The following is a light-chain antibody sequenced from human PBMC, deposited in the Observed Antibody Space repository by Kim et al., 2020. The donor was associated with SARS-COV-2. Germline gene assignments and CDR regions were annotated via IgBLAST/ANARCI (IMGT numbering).Light chain of an antibody. Sequence: QSIPLSCTGSSIAIGVTNSFSSYQQLPAQAPNLIIFDVIRRTSSVSNHFSGSKSGNTASLTISVLQAEDDADYFCTSFTTSNTYVFGTGTKVTVL. J-gene: IGLJ1*01. V-gene: IGLV2-14*03. CDR2: DVI. CDR1: SIAIGVTNS. CDR3: TSFTTSNTYV.